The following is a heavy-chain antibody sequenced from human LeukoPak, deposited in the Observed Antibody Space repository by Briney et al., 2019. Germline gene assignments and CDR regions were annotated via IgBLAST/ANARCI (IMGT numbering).Heavy chain of an antibody. D-gene: IGHD3-10*01. CDR3: AGSDYYYYMDV. J-gene: IGHJ6*03. CDR2: IYHSGST. V-gene: IGHV4-39*01. CDR1: GGSISSSSYY. Sequence: PETLSLTCTVSGGSISSSSYYWGWIRQPPGKGLEWIGSIYHSGSTYYNPSLKRRVTISVDTSKNQFSLKLSSVTAADTAVFYCAGSDYYYYMDVWGKGTTVTVSS.